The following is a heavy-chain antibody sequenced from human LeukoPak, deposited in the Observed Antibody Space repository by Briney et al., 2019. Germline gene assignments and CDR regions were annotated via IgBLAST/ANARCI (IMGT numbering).Heavy chain of an antibody. J-gene: IGHJ4*02. CDR2: ISWNSGSI. CDR3: AKDWSGSPYYFDY. D-gene: IGHD1-26*01. V-gene: IGHV3-9*01. Sequence: GGSLRLSCAASGFTFDDYALHWVRQAPGKGLEWVSGISWNSGSIGYADSVKGRFTISRDNARNSLYLQMNSLRAEDTALYYCAKDWSGSPYYFDYWGQGTLVTVSS. CDR1: GFTFDDYA.